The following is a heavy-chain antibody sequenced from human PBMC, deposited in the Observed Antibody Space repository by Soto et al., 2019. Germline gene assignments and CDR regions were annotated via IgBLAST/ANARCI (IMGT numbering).Heavy chain of an antibody. J-gene: IGHJ4*02. CDR1: GFTFSSYA. CDR2: ISGSGGST. D-gene: IGHD2-15*01. CDR3: AKQGVVVAATQVDY. Sequence: GGSLRLSCAASGFTFSSYAMSWVRQAPGKGLEWVSAISGSGGSTYYAESVKGRFTISRDNSKNTLYLQMNSLRAEDTAVYYCAKQGVVVAATQVDYWGQGTLVTVSS. V-gene: IGHV3-23*01.